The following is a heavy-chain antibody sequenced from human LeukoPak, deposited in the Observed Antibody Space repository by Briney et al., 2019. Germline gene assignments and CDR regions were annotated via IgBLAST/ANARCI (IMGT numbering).Heavy chain of an antibody. CDR2: INDSGSP. D-gene: IGHD1-26*01. J-gene: IGHJ4*02. CDR3: ARAGGSYFHSFDY. Sequence: PSETLSLTCAVYGGSSRGYYWNWLWIRQSPGKGLEWIGEINDSGSPNYNPSVKSRVTISVDTSKNQFSLKLSSVTAADTAVYYCARAGGSYFHSFDYWGQGTLVTVSS. V-gene: IGHV4-34*01. CDR1: GGSSRGYY.